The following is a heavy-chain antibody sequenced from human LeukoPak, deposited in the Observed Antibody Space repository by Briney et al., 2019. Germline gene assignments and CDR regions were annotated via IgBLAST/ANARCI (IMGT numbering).Heavy chain of an antibody. J-gene: IGHJ4*02. CDR1: GFTFSSHG. D-gene: IGHD2-2*01. CDR2: ISGSGVTT. CDR3: SKWKAIVLVPAARSPIDY. Sequence: GGSLRLSCAASGFTFSSHGMNWVRQAPGKGLEWVSAISGSGVTTYYADSVKGRFTISRDNSKHTLYLQMNSLRAEDTAVYYCSKWKAIVLVPAARSPIDYWGQGTLVTVSS. V-gene: IGHV3-23*01.